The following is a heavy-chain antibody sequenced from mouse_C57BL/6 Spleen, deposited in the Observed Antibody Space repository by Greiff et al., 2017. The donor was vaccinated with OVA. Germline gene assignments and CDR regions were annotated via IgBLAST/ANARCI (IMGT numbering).Heavy chain of an antibody. CDR1: GYTFTSYT. V-gene: IGHV1-4*01. D-gene: IGHD2-4*01. CDR3: ARMDYDNAMDY. J-gene: IGHJ4*01. CDR2: INPSSGYT. Sequence: QVQLQQSGAELARPGASVKMSCKASGYTFTSYTMHWVKQRPGQGLEWIGYINPSSGYTKYNQKFKDKATLTADKSSSTAYMQLSSLTSEDSAVYYCARMDYDNAMDYWGQGTSVTVSS.